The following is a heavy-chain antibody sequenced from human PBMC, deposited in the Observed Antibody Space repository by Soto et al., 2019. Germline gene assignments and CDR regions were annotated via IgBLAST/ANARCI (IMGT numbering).Heavy chain of an antibody. CDR3: AKQLYYYGLDV. J-gene: IGHJ6*02. Sequence: SLRLSCAASGFTFNDYAMHWVRQAPGKGLEWVSGISWNSGSIGYADSVKGRFTISRDNAKNSLYLQMNSLRVDDTALYYCAKQLYYYGLDVWGQGTTVTVSS. CDR1: GFTFNDYA. D-gene: IGHD2-2*01. CDR2: ISWNSGSI. V-gene: IGHV3-9*01.